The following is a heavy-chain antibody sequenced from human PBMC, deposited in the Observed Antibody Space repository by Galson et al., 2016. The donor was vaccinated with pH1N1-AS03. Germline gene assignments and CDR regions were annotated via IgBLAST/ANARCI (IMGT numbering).Heavy chain of an antibody. V-gene: IGHV5-51*03. D-gene: IGHD1-1*01. CDR1: GYSFTNYW. Sequence: QSGAEVTKTGESLKISCKTSGYSFTNYWIGWMRQMPGQGLEWMGMIYPGDSDTRYSPSFQGQVTISADKSISTAYLQWSSLKASDIAMYYCVRHQLRGSVSLPVKNAFDIWGQGTFVTVSS. CDR3: VRHQLRGSVSLPVKNAFDI. J-gene: IGHJ3*02. CDR2: IYPGDSDT.